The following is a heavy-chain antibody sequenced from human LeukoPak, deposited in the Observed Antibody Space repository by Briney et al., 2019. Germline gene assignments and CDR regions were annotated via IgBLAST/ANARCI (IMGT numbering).Heavy chain of an antibody. CDR3: ARQMRWLHVGY. Sequence: SETLSLTCTVSGGSISSSSYYWGWIRQPPGKGLEWIGSIFYSGSTYYNPSLKSRVTISVDTSKNQFSLRLSSVTAADTAVCYCARQMRWLHVGYWGQGTLVTVSS. CDR2: IFYSGST. D-gene: IGHD5-24*01. CDR1: GGSISSSSYY. J-gene: IGHJ4*02. V-gene: IGHV4-39*01.